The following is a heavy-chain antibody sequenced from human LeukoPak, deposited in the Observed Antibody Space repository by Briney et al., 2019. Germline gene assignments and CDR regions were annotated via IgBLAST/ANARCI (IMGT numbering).Heavy chain of an antibody. CDR1: DYSISSGYF. CDR2: IFHTGSS. V-gene: IGHV4-38-2*02. CDR3: ARDREDYYDSSGYHNWFDP. D-gene: IGHD3-22*01. J-gene: IGHJ5*02. Sequence: SETLSLTCTVSDYSISSGYFWTWIRQPPGKGLEWIGSIFHTGSSYYNPSLKSPVAISVDTSKNQFSLKLSSVTAADTAVYYCARDREDYYDSSGYHNWFDPWGQGTLVTVSS.